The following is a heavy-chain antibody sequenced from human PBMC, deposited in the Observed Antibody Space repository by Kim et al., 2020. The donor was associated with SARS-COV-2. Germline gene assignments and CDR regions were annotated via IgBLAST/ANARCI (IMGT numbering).Heavy chain of an antibody. CDR3: AREGRRSSSWYRIYNWFDP. V-gene: IGHV4-34*01. J-gene: IGHJ5*02. Sequence: SRVTISVDPSKNQFSLKLSSVTAADTAVYYCAREGRRSSSWYRIYNWFDPWGQGTLVTVSS. D-gene: IGHD6-13*01.